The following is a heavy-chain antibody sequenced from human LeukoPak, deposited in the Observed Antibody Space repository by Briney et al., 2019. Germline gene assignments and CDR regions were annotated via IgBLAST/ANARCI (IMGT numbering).Heavy chain of an antibody. Sequence: GGSLKLSCAASGFTFSTYGMTWVRQAPGKGLEWVSSISDSGGSTQSADSVKGRFTISRDNSKNTLYLQMNSLRAEDTAEYYCAKHTHNHGGFFDPWGQGTLVTVSS. CDR3: AKHTHNHGGFFDP. CDR1: GFTFSTYG. CDR2: ISDSGGST. J-gene: IGHJ5*02. V-gene: IGHV3-23*01. D-gene: IGHD2-15*01.